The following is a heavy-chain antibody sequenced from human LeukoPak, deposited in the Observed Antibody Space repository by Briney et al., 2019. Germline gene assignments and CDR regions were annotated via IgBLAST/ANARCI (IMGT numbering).Heavy chain of an antibody. CDR2: IYHSGST. D-gene: IGHD3-10*01. J-gene: IGHJ4*02. CDR3: ARGFATMVRGVVLDF. CDR1: SGSFSGYY. V-gene: IGHV4-34*01. Sequence: SETLSLTCAVYSGSFSGYYWSWVRQPPGKGLECMGEIYHSGSTNYNPSLKSRVTISVDTSKNQFSLKLSSVTAADTAVYYCARGFATMVRGVVLDFWGQGTLVTVSS.